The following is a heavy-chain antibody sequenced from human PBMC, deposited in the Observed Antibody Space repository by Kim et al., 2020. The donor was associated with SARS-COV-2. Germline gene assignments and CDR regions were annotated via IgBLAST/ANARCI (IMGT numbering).Heavy chain of an antibody. J-gene: IGHJ6*02. D-gene: IGHD7-27*01. CDR2: IYSGGST. V-gene: IGHV3-66*01. CDR3: ARDPNWVDYGMDV. CDR1: GFTVSSNY. Sequence: GGSLRLSCAASGFTVSSNYMSWVRQAPGKGLEWVSVIYSGGSTYYADSVKGRFTISRDNSKNTRYLQMNSLRAEDTAVYYCARDPNWVDYGMDVWGQGTTVTVSS.